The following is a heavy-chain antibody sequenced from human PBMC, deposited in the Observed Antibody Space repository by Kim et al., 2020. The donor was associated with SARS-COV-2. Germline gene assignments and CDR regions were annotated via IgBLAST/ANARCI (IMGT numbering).Heavy chain of an antibody. CDR3: AKDLEGCSSTSCYGYYY. Sequence: GGSLRLSCAASGFTFSSYGMHWVRQAPGKGLEWLAVISYDGSNKYYADSVKGRFTISRDNSKNTLYLQMNSLRAEDTAVYYCAKDLEGCSSTSCYGYYY. CDR1: GFTFSSYG. J-gene: IGHJ6*01. D-gene: IGHD2-2*01. V-gene: IGHV3-30*18. CDR2: ISYDGSNK.